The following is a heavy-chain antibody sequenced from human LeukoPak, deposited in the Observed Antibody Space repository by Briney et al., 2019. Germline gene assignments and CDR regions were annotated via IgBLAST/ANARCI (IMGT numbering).Heavy chain of an antibody. CDR1: GFTFSSYA. CDR3: ARAYPSGSWDYFDY. V-gene: IGHV3-30-3*01. Sequence: PGGSLRLSCAASGFTFSSYAMHWVRQAPGKGLEWVAVISYDGSNKYYADSVKGRFTISRDNSKNTLYLQMNSLRAEDTAVYYCARAYPSGSWDYFDYWGQGTLVTVSS. CDR2: ISYDGSNK. J-gene: IGHJ4*02. D-gene: IGHD1-26*01.